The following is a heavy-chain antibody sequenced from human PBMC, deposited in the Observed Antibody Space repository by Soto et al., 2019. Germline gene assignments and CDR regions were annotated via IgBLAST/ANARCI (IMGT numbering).Heavy chain of an antibody. V-gene: IGHV3-23*01. CDR2: ISATGGGT. J-gene: IGHJ4*02. Sequence: EVQMLASGGGLGQPGGSLRLSCAASEFKFSNYAMSWVRQAPGKGLEWVSLISATGGGTYYADSVKGRFTISRDNSHNTLYLQVHSLTAEDTAVYYCAKDRRAGGNSAFYFDFWGQGAQVTVSS. CDR1: EFKFSNYA. D-gene: IGHD3-16*01. CDR3: AKDRRAGGNSAFYFDF.